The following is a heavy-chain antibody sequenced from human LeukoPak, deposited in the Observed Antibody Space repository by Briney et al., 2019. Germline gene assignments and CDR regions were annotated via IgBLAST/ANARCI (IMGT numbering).Heavy chain of an antibody. Sequence: ASVKVSCKVSGGTFSNYAISRVRQAPGQGLEWMGGIIPIFGTANYAQKFQGRVTITADESTSTAYMELSSLRSEDTAVYYCARPRSQWVHFDYWGQGTLVTVSS. V-gene: IGHV1-69*13. CDR2: IIPIFGTA. CDR1: GGTFSNYA. J-gene: IGHJ4*02. D-gene: IGHD2-8*01. CDR3: ARPRSQWVHFDY.